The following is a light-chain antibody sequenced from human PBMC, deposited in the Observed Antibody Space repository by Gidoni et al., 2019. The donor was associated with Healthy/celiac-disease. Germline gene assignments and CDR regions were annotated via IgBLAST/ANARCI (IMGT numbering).Light chain of an antibody. CDR3: QQYNSYSWT. V-gene: IGKV1-5*03. J-gene: IGKJ1*01. CDR2: KAS. CDR1: QSISSW. Sequence: DIQMPQSPSTLSASVGDRVTITCRDSQSISSWLAWYQQKQGKAPKLLIYKASSLESGVPSRFSGSGSGTEFTLTISRLQPDDFATYYCQQYNSYSWTFGQGTKVEIK.